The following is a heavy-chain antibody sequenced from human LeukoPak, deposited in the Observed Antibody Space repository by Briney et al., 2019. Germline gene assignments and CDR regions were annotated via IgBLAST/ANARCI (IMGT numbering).Heavy chain of an antibody. V-gene: IGHV3-74*01. CDR3: AKRDQMLSDYFDY. CDR1: GFTLSSNW. CDR2: FYSDGGRT. J-gene: IGHJ4*02. D-gene: IGHD2-2*01. Sequence: GSLRLSCAASGFTLSSNWMHWVRQAPGKGLVWVARFYSDGGRTNYADSVKGRFTISGDNAKNTQYLQMSSLRAEDTAVYYCAKRDQMLSDYFDYWGQGTLVTVSS.